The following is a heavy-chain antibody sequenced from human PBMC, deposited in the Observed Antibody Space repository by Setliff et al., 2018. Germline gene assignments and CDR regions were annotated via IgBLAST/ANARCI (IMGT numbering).Heavy chain of an antibody. Sequence: PGGSLRLSCAASGFTFSSYAMSWVRQAPGKGLEWVSSSSASGNSKYYADSVKGRFIISRDNSKNTLELQMKSLRAEDTAVYYCVKDLKNDYDSSGYPDAFDVWGQGTMVTV. D-gene: IGHD3-22*01. J-gene: IGHJ3*01. V-gene: IGHV3-23*01. CDR2: SSASGNSK. CDR1: GFTFSSYA. CDR3: VKDLKNDYDSSGYPDAFDV.